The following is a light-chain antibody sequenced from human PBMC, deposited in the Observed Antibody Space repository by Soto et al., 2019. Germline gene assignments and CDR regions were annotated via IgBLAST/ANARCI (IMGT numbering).Light chain of an antibody. CDR3: QQSYSTPPYT. V-gene: IGKV1-39*01. J-gene: IGKJ2*01. Sequence: DIQMTQSPSSLSASVGERVTITCRASQSISSYLNWYQQKPGKAPKLLIYAASSLQSGVPSRFSGSGSGTDFTLTISSLQPEDFATYYCQQSYSTPPYTFGQGTKREIK. CDR2: AAS. CDR1: QSISSY.